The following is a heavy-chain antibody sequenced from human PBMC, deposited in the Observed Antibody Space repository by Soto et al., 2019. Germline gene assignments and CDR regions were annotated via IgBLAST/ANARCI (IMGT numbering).Heavy chain of an antibody. CDR3: ARMREITNFDY. J-gene: IGHJ4*02. V-gene: IGHV4-61*01. CDR2: IYYSGST. D-gene: IGHD3-16*01. Sequence: SETRYLTCTVSGGSVSSGSYYWSWIRQPPGKGLEWIGYIYYSGSTNYNPSLKSRVTISVDTSKNQFSLKLSSVTAADTAVYYCARMREITNFDYWGQGTLVTVSS. CDR1: GGSVSSGSYY.